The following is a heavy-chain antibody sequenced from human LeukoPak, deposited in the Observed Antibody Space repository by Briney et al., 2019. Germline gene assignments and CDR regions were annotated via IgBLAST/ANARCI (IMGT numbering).Heavy chain of an antibody. CDR1: GFTVSSNY. D-gene: IGHD1-1*01. V-gene: IGHV3-53*01. CDR3: TRDPLRQLLVD. CDR2: IYSGGST. Sequence: GSLRLSCAAPGFTVSSNYMSWVRQAPGKGLEWVAVIYSGGSTYYADSVKGRFTIPRDNSKNTLYLQMNSLGVEDTAVYYCTRDPLRQLLVDWGQGTLVTVSS. J-gene: IGHJ4*02.